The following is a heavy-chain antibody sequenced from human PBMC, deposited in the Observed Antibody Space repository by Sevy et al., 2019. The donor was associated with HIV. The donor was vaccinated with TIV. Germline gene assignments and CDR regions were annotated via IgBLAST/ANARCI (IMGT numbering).Heavy chain of an antibody. Sequence: ASVKVSCKASGCTFTGYYMHWVRQAPGQGLEWMGWINPNSGGTNYAQKFQGRVTMTRDTSISTAYMELSRLRSDDTAVYYCARASTQWLVWHFDYWGHGTLVTVSS. J-gene: IGHJ4*01. CDR1: GCTFTGYY. V-gene: IGHV1-2*02. D-gene: IGHD6-19*01. CDR3: ARASTQWLVWHFDY. CDR2: INPNSGGT.